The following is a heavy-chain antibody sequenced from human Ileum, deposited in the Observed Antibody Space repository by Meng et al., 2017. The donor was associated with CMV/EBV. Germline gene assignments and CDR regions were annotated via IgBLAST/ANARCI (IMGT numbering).Heavy chain of an antibody. CDR3: AREENTVNQFEY. Sequence: QGHLQESGPRLVKPAQTLSLTCAVSGGSISTYYWTWVRQPAGKGLEWIGRINAGGSTNDNPSLKSRVTMSVDTSKNQFSLKVTSVTAADTAMYYCAREENTVNQFEYWGQGTLVTVSS. D-gene: IGHD4-17*01. CDR1: GGSISTYY. CDR2: INAGGST. J-gene: IGHJ4*02. V-gene: IGHV4-4*07.